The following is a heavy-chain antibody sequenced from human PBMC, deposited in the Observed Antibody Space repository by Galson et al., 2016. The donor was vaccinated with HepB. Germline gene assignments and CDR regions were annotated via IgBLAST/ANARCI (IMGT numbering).Heavy chain of an antibody. Sequence: SGYMFTRYYMHWVRQAPGQGLEWMGIINPSGGSTNYAQKFQGRVTMTRDTSTDKVYMELSSLRSEDTAVYYCARETDYDFSSGSRGDYFYGMDVWGQGTTVTVSS. CDR1: GYMFTRYY. V-gene: IGHV1-46*01. J-gene: IGHJ6*02. CDR3: ARETDYDFSSGSRGDYFYGMDV. D-gene: IGHD3-3*01. CDR2: INPSGGST.